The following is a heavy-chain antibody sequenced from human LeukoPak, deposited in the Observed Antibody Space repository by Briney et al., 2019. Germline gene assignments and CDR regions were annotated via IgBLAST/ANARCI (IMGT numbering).Heavy chain of an antibody. CDR1: GFTFSSYW. D-gene: IGHD3-9*01. J-gene: IGHJ4*02. CDR2: INSDGSST. Sequence: GGSLRLSCAASGFTFSSYWMHWVRQAPGKGLVWVSRINSDGSSTSYADSVKGRFTISRDNAKNTLYLQMNSLRAEDTAVHYCARADYYDILTGYYPPFDYWGQGTLVTVSS. V-gene: IGHV3-74*01. CDR3: ARADYYDILTGYYPPFDY.